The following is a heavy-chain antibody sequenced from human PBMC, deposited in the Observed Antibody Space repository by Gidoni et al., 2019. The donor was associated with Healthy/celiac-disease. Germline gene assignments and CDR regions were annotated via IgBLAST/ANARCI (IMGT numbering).Heavy chain of an antibody. V-gene: IGHV4-31*02. Sequence: GSTYYNPSLKSRVTISVDTSKNQFSLKLSSVTAADTAVYYCARDSGESDAFDIWGQGTMVTVSS. J-gene: IGHJ3*02. D-gene: IGHD4-17*01. CDR3: ARDSGESDAFDI. CDR2: GST.